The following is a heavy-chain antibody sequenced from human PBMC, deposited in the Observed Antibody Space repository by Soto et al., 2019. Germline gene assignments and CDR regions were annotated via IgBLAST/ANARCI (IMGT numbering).Heavy chain of an antibody. D-gene: IGHD3-3*01. V-gene: IGHV1-18*01. CDR3: ARGSIGYDFWSGYYTGKNYYYGMDV. J-gene: IGHJ6*02. CDR1: GYTFTSYG. CDR2: ISAYNGNA. Sequence: ASVKVSCKASGYTFTSYGISWVRQAPGQGLEWMGWISAYNGNANYAQKFQGRVTITADESTSTAYMELRSLRSDDTAVYYCARGSIGYDFWSGYYTGKNYYYGMDVWGQGTTVTVSS.